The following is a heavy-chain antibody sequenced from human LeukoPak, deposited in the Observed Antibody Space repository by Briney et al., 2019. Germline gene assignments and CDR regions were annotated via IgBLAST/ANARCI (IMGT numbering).Heavy chain of an antibody. D-gene: IGHD6-6*01. CDR1: GFTFSSYA. J-gene: IGHJ4*02. V-gene: IGHV3-23*01. CDR3: AKVKGSIAAYPRDFYFDY. CDR2: ISGSGGST. Sequence: PGGSLRLSCAASGFTFSSYAMSWVRQAPGKGLEWVSAISGSGGSTYYADSVKGRFTISRDNSKNTLYLQMNSLRAEDTAVYYCAKVKGSIAAYPRDFYFDYWGQGTLVTVSS.